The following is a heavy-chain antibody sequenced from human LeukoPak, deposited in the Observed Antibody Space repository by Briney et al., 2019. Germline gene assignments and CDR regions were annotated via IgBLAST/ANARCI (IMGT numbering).Heavy chain of an antibody. J-gene: IGHJ3*02. CDR1: GGSISSYF. Sequence: SETLSLTCIVSGGSISSYFWSWIRQPPGKGLEWIGYMYYSGRTNYNPSLKSRVTISVDTSKNQFSLKLSSVTAADTAVYYCAKDANYYDSSGYPRKGAFDIWGQGTMVTVSS. CDR2: MYYSGRT. V-gene: IGHV4-59*01. CDR3: AKDANYYDSSGYPRKGAFDI. D-gene: IGHD3-22*01.